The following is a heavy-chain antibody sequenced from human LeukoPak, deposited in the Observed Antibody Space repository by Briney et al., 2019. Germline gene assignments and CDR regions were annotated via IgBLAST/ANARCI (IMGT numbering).Heavy chain of an antibody. CDR3: AKDLTTGTLSFDY. J-gene: IGHJ4*02. CDR2: LWYDAGEK. V-gene: IGHV3-33*06. CDR1: GFTFSSYG. Sequence: PGGSLRLSCAASGFTFSSYGMHWVRQAPGKGLEWVAVLWYDAGEKYYADSVKGRFTISRDNSKNTLYLQMNSLRAEDTAVYYCAKDLTTGTLSFDYWGQGTLVTVSS. D-gene: IGHD1-1*01.